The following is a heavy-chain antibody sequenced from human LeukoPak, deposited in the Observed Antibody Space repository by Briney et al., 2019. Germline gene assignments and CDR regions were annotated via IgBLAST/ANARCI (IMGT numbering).Heavy chain of an antibody. CDR1: GFTFSSYA. Sequence: GGSLRLSCAASGFTFSSYAMSGVRQAPRKGLEDVSAINYSGGSTYYANSVKGRFTISRDNSKNTVYLQMGSLRAEDMAVYYCARLGPISAFDIWGQGTMVTVSS. V-gene: IGHV3-64*01. J-gene: IGHJ3*02. D-gene: IGHD1-26*01. CDR3: ARLGPISAFDI. CDR2: INYSGGST.